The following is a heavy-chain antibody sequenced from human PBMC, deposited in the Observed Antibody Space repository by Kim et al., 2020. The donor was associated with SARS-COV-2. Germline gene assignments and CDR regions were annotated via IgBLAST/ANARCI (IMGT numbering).Heavy chain of an antibody. CDR3: HGGGSSPYCFDF. J-gene: IGHJ4*02. D-gene: IGHD6-6*01. V-gene: IGHV3-23*01. CDR1: GFTFSNYA. CDR2: ISGSGGST. Sequence: GGSLRLSCAASGFTFSNYAMSWVRQAPGKGLEWVSAISGSGGSTYYADSVKGRFTISRDNSKNTLYLQMNSLRAEDTAVYYCHGGGSSPYCFDFWRRRTPDPVS.